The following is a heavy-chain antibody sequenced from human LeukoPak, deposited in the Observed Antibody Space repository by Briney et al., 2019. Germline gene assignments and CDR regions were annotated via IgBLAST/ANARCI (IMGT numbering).Heavy chain of an antibody. Sequence: ASVKVSCKASGYTFFSYGITWVRQAPGQGLDWMGWISANNGDTKYAPKFQGRVTMTTESNTRTAYLDVRSLRSDDTAVYYCARDGVHSGTTDFWGQGTLITVAS. CDR3: ARDGVHSGTTDF. CDR1: GYTFFSYG. CDR2: ISANNGDT. V-gene: IGHV1-18*01. J-gene: IGHJ4*02. D-gene: IGHD1-1*01.